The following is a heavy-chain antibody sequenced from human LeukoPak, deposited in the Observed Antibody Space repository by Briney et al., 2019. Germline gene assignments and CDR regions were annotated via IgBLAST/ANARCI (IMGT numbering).Heavy chain of an antibody. J-gene: IGHJ6*02. CDR2: IWYDGSNK. V-gene: IGHV3-33*01. D-gene: IGHD3-22*01. CDR1: GFTFSSYG. CDR3: AGADYYDSSGYYYDYYYGMDV. Sequence: GGSLRLSCAASGFTFSSYGMHWVRQAPGKGLEWVAVIWYDGSNKYYADSVKGRFTISRDNSKNTLYLQMNSLRAEDTAVYYRAGADYYDSSGYYYDYYYGMDVWGQGTTVTVSS.